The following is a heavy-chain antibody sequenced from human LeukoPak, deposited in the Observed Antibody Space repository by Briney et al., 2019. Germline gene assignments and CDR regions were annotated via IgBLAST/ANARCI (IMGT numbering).Heavy chain of an antibody. D-gene: IGHD2-2*01. V-gene: IGHV4-4*02. J-gene: IGHJ4*02. CDR3: ARSPTKRVPEDY. CDR1: SGSIFSSNW. CDR2: IFHSGST. Sequence: PSGTLSLTCAVSSGSIFSSNWWSWVRQPPGKGLEWIGQIFHSGSTSYSPSLKSRVTISVDKSKNQFSLRLTSVTAADTAVYYCARSPTKRVPEDYWGQGTLVTVSS.